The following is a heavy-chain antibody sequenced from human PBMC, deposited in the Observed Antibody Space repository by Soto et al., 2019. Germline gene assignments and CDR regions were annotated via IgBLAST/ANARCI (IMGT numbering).Heavy chain of an antibody. CDR3: GRRMARGSYPHWFDP. J-gene: IGHJ5*02. V-gene: IGHV5-51*01. CDR2: IYPGASDT. Sequence: PGQSLKISCKGSGYSFTSYWIGWVRQMPWKGLEWMGIIYPGASDTRYSPSFQGQFTISADQPISTAYLQWSSLKASDTAMYYCGRRMARGSYPHWFDPWGQGTLVTVSS. D-gene: IGHD3-16*02. CDR1: GYSFTSYW.